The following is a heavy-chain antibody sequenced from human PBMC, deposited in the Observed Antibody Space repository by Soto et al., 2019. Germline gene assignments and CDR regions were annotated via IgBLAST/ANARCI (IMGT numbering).Heavy chain of an antibody. J-gene: IGHJ4*02. CDR1: GYTFTSYY. D-gene: IGHD2-15*01. CDR2: INPSGGST. CDR3: ATDLKGGIEFDY. Sequence: ASVKVSCKASGYTFTSYYMHWVRQAPGQGLEWMGIINPSGGSTSYAQKFQGRVTMTRDTSTSTVYMELSSLRSEDTAVYYCATDLKGGIEFDYWGQGTLVTVSS. V-gene: IGHV1-46*01.